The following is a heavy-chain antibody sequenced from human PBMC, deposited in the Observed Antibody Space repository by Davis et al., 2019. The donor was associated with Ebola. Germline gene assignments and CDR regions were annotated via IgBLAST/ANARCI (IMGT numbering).Heavy chain of an antibody. J-gene: IGHJ4*02. Sequence: AASVKVSCKASGYTFTSYGISWVRQAPGQGLEWMGRIIPILGIANYAQKFQGRVTITADESTSTAYMEVGSLRSDDTAVYYCARAQFPTTSDHWGQGTLVTVSS. V-gene: IGHV1-69*04. CDR2: IIPILGIA. D-gene: IGHD1-1*01. CDR1: GYTFTSYG. CDR3: ARAQFPTTSDH.